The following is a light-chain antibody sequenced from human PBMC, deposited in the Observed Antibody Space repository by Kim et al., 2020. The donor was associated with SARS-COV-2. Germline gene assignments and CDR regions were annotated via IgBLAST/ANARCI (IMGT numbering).Light chain of an antibody. J-gene: IGKJ1*01. CDR3: QQYYSYSRT. Sequence: ASVGDRVTITCRASQSISSWLAWYQQKPGKAPKLLIYKASSLESGVPSRFSGTGSETEFTLTISSLQPDDFATYYCQQYYSYSRTFGQGTKVDIK. CDR2: KAS. V-gene: IGKV1-5*03. CDR1: QSISSW.